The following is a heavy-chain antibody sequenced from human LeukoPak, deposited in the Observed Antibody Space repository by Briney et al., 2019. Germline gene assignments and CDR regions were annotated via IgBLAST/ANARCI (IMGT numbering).Heavy chain of an antibody. CDR2: ISGSGGST. CDR1: GFTFSSYA. J-gene: IGHJ3*02. D-gene: IGHD3-22*01. V-gene: IGHV3-23*01. CDR3: AKGEESSYDSSGYYLNDAFDI. Sequence: GGSLRLSCAASGFTFSSYAMSWVRQAPGKGPEWVSAISGSGGSTYYADSVKGRFTISRDNSKNTLYLQMNSLRAEDTAVYYCAKGEESSYDSSGYYLNDAFDIWGQGTMVTVSS.